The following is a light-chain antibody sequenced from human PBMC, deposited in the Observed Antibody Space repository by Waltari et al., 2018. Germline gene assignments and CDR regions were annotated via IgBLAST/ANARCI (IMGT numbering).Light chain of an antibody. CDR3: QSYDRSLSGSV. CDR2: DNN. J-gene: IGLJ2*01. V-gene: IGLV1-40*01. Sequence: QSVLTQPPPVSGAPGQTVTISCPGSSSNIGAGYDVHWYQQRPGTAPKLLIYDNNNRPSRGPDRFSGSKSGTSASLAITGLQAEDEADYYCQSYDRSLSGSVFGGGTKLTVL. CDR1: SSNIGAGYD.